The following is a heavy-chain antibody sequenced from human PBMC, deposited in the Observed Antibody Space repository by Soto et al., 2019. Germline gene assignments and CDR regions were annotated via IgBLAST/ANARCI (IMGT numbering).Heavy chain of an antibody. J-gene: IGHJ3*02. D-gene: IGHD3-22*01. V-gene: IGHV5-10-1*01. CDR1: GYSFTSYW. Sequence: PGESLKISXKGSGYSFTSYWISWVRQMPGKGLEWMGRVDPSDSYTNYSPSFQGHVTISADKSISTAYLQWSSLKASDTAMYYCARPYYDSSGYRPVDAFDIWGQGTMVTVS. CDR3: ARPYYDSSGYRPVDAFDI. CDR2: VDPSDSYT.